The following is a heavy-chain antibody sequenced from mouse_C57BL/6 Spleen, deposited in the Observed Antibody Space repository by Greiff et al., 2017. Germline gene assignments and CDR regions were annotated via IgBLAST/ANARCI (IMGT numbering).Heavy chain of an antibody. D-gene: IGHD2-4*01. CDR1: GYTFTSYW. J-gene: IGHJ3*01. V-gene: IGHV1-59*01. CDR3: ASSDYDGFAY. Sequence: QVQLQQPGAELVRPGPSVKLSCKASGYTFTSYWMHWVKQRPGQGLEWIGVIDPSDSYTNYNQKFKGKATLTVDTSSSTAYMQLSSLTSEDSAVYYCASSDYDGFAYWGQGTLVTVSA. CDR2: IDPSDSYT.